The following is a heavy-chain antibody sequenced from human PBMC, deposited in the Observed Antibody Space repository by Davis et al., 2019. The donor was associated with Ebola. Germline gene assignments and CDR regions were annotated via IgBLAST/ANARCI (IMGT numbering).Heavy chain of an antibody. CDR2: VRSHGSDD. CDR3: AREIGWLQLGLDY. CDR1: GFTFSDYY. Sequence: GESLKISCAASGFTFSDYYMSWIRQAPGRGLEWVAFVRSHGSDDHYADSVKGRFTISRDNSKNTLYLQMSSLRAEDTAVYYCAREIGWLQLGLDYWGQGTLVTVSS. V-gene: IGHV3-33*08. J-gene: IGHJ4*02. D-gene: IGHD5-24*01.